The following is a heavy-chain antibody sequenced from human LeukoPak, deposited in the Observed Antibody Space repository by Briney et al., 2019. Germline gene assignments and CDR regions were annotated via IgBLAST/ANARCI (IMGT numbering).Heavy chain of an antibody. CDR1: GYTFTGYY. Sequence: ASVKVSCKASGYTFTGYYMHWVRQAPGQGLEWMGWISAYNGNTNYAQKLQGRVTMTTDTSTSTAYMELRSLRSDDTAVYYCARVRGTILLWFGERPNWFDPWGQGTLVTVSS. CDR3: ARVRGTILLWFGERPNWFDP. V-gene: IGHV1-18*04. J-gene: IGHJ5*02. CDR2: ISAYNGNT. D-gene: IGHD3-10*01.